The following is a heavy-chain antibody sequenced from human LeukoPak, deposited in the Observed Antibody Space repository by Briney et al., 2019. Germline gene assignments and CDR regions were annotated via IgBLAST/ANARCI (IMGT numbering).Heavy chain of an antibody. D-gene: IGHD3-3*01. CDR2: IYSSGST. V-gene: IGHV3-66*02. CDR3: AREWLSPYYFDY. CDR1: GFTVSSNY. Sequence: GGSLRLSCAASGFTVSSNYMGWVRQAPGKGLEWVSVIYSSGSTYYADSVKGRFTISRDNSKNTLYLQMNSLRAEDTAVYYCAREWLSPYYFDYWGQGTLVTVSS. J-gene: IGHJ4*02.